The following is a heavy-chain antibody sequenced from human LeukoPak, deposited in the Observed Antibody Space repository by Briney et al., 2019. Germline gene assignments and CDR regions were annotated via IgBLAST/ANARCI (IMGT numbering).Heavy chain of an antibody. CDR2: IYYSGST. J-gene: IGHJ4*02. D-gene: IGHD5-18*01. CDR1: GGSISSGDYY. Sequence: SETLSLTCTVSGGSISSGDYYWSWIRQPPGKGLEWIGYIYYSGSTYYNPSLKSRVTISVDTSKNQFSLKLSSVTAADTAVYYCARDWTRGYSYGLDYWGQGTLVTVS. V-gene: IGHV4-30-4*01. CDR3: ARDWTRGYSYGLDY.